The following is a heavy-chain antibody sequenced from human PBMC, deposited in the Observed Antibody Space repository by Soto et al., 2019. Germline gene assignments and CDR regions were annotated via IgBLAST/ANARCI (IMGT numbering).Heavy chain of an antibody. CDR3: ERHFASGSADAFDI. D-gene: IGHD3-3*01. J-gene: IGHJ3*02. CDR2: IYYSGST. V-gene: IGHV4-39*01. Sequence: QLQLQESGPGLVKPSETLSLTCTVSGGSISSISYYWGCIRQPPGKGLEWIGSIYYSGSTYYNPSLKSQITISVDPSKNQFPLKLSSVTASDTAVYYCERHFASGSADAFDIWGQGTMVTVSS. CDR1: GGSISSISYY.